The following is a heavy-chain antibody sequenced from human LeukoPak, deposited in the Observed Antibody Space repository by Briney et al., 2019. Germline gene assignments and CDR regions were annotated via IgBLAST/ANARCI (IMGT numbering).Heavy chain of an antibody. Sequence: SETLSLTCAVYGGSFSGYYWSWIRQPPGKGLEWIGEINHSGSTNYNPSLKSRVTISVDTSKNQFSLKLSSVTAADTAVYYCARGIVVVPAAIWYYYYYTDVWGKGTTVTVSS. D-gene: IGHD2-2*01. V-gene: IGHV4-34*01. CDR3: ARGIVVVPAAIWYYYYYTDV. CDR1: GGSFSGYY. J-gene: IGHJ6*03. CDR2: INHSGST.